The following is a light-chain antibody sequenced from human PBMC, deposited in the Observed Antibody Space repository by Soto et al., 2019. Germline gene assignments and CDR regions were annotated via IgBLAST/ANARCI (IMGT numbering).Light chain of an antibody. Sequence: LTQSPSTLSASVGDTVTLSCRASQSVSSYLAWCQQKPGQAPRLLIYDASNRATGIPARFSGGGSGTDFTLNISSLEPEDFAVYYCRQRSNWPLITFGQGTRLE. CDR3: RQRSNWPLIT. CDR2: DAS. CDR1: QSVSSY. V-gene: IGKV3-11*01. J-gene: IGKJ5*01.